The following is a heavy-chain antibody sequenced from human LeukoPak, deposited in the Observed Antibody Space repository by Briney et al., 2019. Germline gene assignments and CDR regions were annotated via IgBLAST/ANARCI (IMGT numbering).Heavy chain of an antibody. CDR2: INPSGGST. Sequence: ASVKVSCKASGYTFTSYYMHWMRQAPGQGLEWMGIINPSGGSTSYAQNFQGRVTMTRDTSTSTVYMELSSLRFEDTAVYYCARGGTIFGVVITDFDYWGQGTLVTASS. D-gene: IGHD3-3*01. V-gene: IGHV1-46*01. CDR3: ARGGTIFGVVITDFDY. CDR1: GYTFTSYY. J-gene: IGHJ4*02.